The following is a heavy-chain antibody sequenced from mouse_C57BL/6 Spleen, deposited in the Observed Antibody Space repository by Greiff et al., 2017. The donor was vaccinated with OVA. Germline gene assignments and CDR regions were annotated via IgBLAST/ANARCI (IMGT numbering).Heavy chain of an antibody. D-gene: IGHD1-1*01. Sequence: QVQLQQSGAELMKPGASVKLSCKATGYTFTGYWIEWVKQRPGHGLEWIGEILPGSGSTNYNEKFKGKATFTADTSSNTAYMQLSSLTTEDSAIYYCGSPPPYYGKWYFDVWGTGTTVTVSS. CDR1: GYTFTGYW. CDR2: ILPGSGST. J-gene: IGHJ1*03. CDR3: GSPPPYYGKWYFDV. V-gene: IGHV1-9*01.